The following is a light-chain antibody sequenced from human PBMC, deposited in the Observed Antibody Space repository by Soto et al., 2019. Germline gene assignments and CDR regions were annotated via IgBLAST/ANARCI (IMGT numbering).Light chain of an antibody. J-gene: IGLJ1*01. CDR2: EGS. CDR1: ISDGGRFDV. V-gene: IGLV2-23*01. CDR3: CSYVNSTSDV. Sequence: QSVLTQPASVSGSLGQSVTISCTGTISDGGRFDVVSWYQQHPGQVPKLIIYEGSRRPSGVSSRFSGSKSGNTASLTLSGLQAEDEADYYCCSYVNSTSDVFGSGTKATVL.